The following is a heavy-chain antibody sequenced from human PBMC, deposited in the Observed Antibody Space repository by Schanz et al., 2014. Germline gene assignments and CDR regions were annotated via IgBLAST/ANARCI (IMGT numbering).Heavy chain of an antibody. CDR2: IYSSGST. Sequence: VQLAESGGGLVQPGGSLRLSCAASGFTVSNSYIHWVRQAPGKGLEWVSTIYSSGSTYYADSVKGRFTISRDNSKNTLFLQMSSLRAEDTAVYYCARDGDFDYWGQGTLVTVSS. J-gene: IGHJ4*02. V-gene: IGHV3-53*01. CDR1: GFTVSNSY. CDR3: ARDGDFDY.